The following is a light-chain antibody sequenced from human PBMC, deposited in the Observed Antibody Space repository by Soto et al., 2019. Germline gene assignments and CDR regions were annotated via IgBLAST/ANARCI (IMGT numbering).Light chain of an antibody. J-gene: IGKJ5*01. CDR2: GAS. CDR3: QQYDSGPPIT. CDR1: QSVRTK. V-gene: IGKV3-15*01. Sequence: EIVMTQFADNLYVSAGEVATLSCRASQSVRTKLAWYQQKAGQAPRLLIYGASTRATGIPDRFSGSGSGTEFTLTIGSLQSEDFAVYYCQQYDSGPPITFGQGTRLENK.